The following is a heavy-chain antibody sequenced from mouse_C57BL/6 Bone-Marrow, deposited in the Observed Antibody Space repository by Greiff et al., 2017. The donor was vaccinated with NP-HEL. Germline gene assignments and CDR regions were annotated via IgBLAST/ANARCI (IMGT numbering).Heavy chain of an antibody. Sequence: EVQLQQSGAELVRPGASVKLSCTASGFNIKDYYMHWVKQRPEQGLEWIGRIDPEDGDTEYAPKFQGKATMTADTSSNTAYLQLSSLTSEDTAVYYCTTNMITTKGLAYWGQGTLVTVSA. V-gene: IGHV14-1*01. CDR3: TTNMITTKGLAY. CDR2: IDPEDGDT. CDR1: GFNIKDYY. J-gene: IGHJ3*01. D-gene: IGHD2-4*01.